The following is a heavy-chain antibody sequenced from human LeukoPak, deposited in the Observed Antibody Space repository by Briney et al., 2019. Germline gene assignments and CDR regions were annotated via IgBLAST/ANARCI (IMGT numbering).Heavy chain of an antibody. J-gene: IGHJ3*02. CDR2: IYPGDSDT. Sequence: GESLKISCKGSGYSFTSYWIGWVRQMPGKGLEWMGIIYPGDSDTRYSPSFQGQVTISADKSISTAYLQWSSLRASDTAMYYCARLDSSGWPGDAFDIWGQGTMVTVSS. CDR1: GYSFTSYW. CDR3: ARLDSSGWPGDAFDI. V-gene: IGHV5-51*01. D-gene: IGHD6-19*01.